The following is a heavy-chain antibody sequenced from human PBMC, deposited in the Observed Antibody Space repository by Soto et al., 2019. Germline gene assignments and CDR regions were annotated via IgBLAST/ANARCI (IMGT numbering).Heavy chain of an antibody. CDR2: ISANNGNT. CDR1: GYTFTSYG. V-gene: IGHV1-18*01. J-gene: IGHJ4*02. CDR3: ARDRGSYALDY. D-gene: IGHD1-26*01. Sequence: QVQLVQSGAEVKKPGASVKVSCKASGYTFTSYGISWVRQAPGQGLEWMGWISANNGNTNYAQKLQGRVTMTTDTAASTADMELRSRRSDDTAVSYCARDRGSYALDYWGQGTLVTVSS.